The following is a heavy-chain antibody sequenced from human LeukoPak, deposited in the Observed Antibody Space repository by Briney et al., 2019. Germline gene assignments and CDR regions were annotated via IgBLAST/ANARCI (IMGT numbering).Heavy chain of an antibody. CDR3: AGLGASGNGYLSWFDP. J-gene: IGHJ5*02. V-gene: IGHV4-59*01. Sequence: PSETLSLTCTVSGDSMNNYYWSWIRQPPGKGMEYIGSIDYRGSTKYNPSLKSRVTISADTSKNQFSLKLSSVTAADTAVYYCAGLGASGNGYLSWFDPWGQGTLVTVSS. D-gene: IGHD3-22*01. CDR2: IDYRGST. CDR1: GDSMNNYY.